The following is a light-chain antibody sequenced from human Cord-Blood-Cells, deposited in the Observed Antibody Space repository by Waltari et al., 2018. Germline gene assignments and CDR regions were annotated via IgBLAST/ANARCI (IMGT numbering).Light chain of an antibody. CDR3: SSYTSSSTPLGV. CDR1: SSDVGGYNY. J-gene: IGLJ2*01. V-gene: IGLV2-14*01. CDR2: DVS. Sequence: QSALTQPASVSGSPGQSITISCTGTSSDVGGYNYVSWYQQHPGKAPKLMIYDVSNRPSGVSNRFSGPKAGKTAPLTISGLQAEDEADYYCSSYTSSSTPLGVFGGGTKLTVL.